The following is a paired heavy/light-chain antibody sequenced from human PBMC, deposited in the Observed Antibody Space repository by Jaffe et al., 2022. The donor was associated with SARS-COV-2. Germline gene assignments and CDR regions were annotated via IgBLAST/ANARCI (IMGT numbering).Light chain of an antibody. J-gene: IGKJ4*01. V-gene: IGKV1-39*01. CDR1: QSISSY. CDR2: AAS. Sequence: DIQMTQSPSSLSASVGDRVTVTCRASQSISSYLNWYQQKPGKAPALLIYAASSLQSGVPPRFSGSGSGTDFTLTISSLQPEDSATYYCQQSYNTPLTFGGGTKVEIK. CDR3: QQSYNTPLT.
Heavy chain of an antibody. J-gene: IGHJ4*02. Sequence: QVLLVESGGGVVQPGRSLRLSCAASGFTFSSHAMHWVRQAPGKGLEWVALISSDGSNNYYADSVKGQFTISRDNSKNTLYLQMSSLRAEDTAIYYCARDPRAVAAKAFDYWGPGTLVTVSS. CDR1: GFTFSSHA. V-gene: IGHV3-30*04. CDR3: ARDPRAVAAKAFDY. D-gene: IGHD6-19*01. CDR2: ISSDGSNN.